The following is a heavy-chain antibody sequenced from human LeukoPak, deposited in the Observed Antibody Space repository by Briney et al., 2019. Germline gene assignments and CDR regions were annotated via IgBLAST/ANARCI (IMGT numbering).Heavy chain of an antibody. CDR2: INPNRGST. CDR3: ASLFLYYYDSSRGYYYYMDV. Sequence: ASVKVSCKASGYTFTSYYMYWVRQAPGQGLEWMGIINPNRGSTSYAQKFQGRVTITADKSTSTAYMELSSLRSEDTAVYYCASLFLYYYDSSRGYYYYMDVWGKGTTVTVSS. D-gene: IGHD3-22*01. J-gene: IGHJ6*03. V-gene: IGHV1-46*01. CDR1: GYTFTSYY.